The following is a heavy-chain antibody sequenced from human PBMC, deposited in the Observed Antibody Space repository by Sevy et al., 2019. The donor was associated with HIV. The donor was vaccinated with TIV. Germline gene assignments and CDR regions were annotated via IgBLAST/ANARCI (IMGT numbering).Heavy chain of an antibody. D-gene: IGHD6-19*01. CDR1: GFTFSSYS. CDR3: ARGRSGSRGWYVLVELISPFDY. V-gene: IGHV3-48*02. Sequence: GGSLRLSCAASGFTFSSYSMNWVRQAPGKGLEWVSYISSSSSTIYYADSVKGRLTISRDNAKNSLYLQMNSLRDEDTGVYYCARGRSGSRGWYVLVELISPFDYWGQGTLVTVSS. CDR2: ISSSSSTI. J-gene: IGHJ4*02.